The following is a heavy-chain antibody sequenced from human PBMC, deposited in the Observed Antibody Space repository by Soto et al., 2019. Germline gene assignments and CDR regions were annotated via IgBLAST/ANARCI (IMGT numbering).Heavy chain of an antibody. V-gene: IGHV3-11*01. CDR2: IDTSGTKI. J-gene: IGHJ4*02. CDR3: AKDFFKASMEPGLFDY. D-gene: IGHD1-26*01. Sequence: GGSLRLSCAASGYTFSDYYMSWIRQAPGKGLEWISYIDTSGTKIYYADSVKGRFTISRDNSKNTLYLEMNSLRDEDTAVYYCAKDFFKASMEPGLFDYWGQGTLVTVSS. CDR1: GYTFSDYY.